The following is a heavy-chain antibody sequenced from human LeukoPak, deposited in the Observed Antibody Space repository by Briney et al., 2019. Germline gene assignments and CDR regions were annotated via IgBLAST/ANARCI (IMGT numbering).Heavy chain of an antibody. Sequence: PGGSLRLSCAASGFTFSSYSMNWVRQAPGKGLEWVSSISSSSSYICYADSVKGRFTISRDNAKNSLYLQMNSLRAEDTAVYYCAREYYYDSSGYSAYWGQGTLVTVSS. CDR2: ISSSSSYI. CDR1: GFTFSSYS. CDR3: AREYYYDSSGYSAY. D-gene: IGHD3-22*01. V-gene: IGHV3-21*01. J-gene: IGHJ4*02.